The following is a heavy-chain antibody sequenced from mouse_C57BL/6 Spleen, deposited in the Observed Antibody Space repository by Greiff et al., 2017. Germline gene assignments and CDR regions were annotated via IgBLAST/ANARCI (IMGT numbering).Heavy chain of an antibody. CDR2: IYPGSGST. CDR1: GYTFTSYW. D-gene: IGHD2-3*01. V-gene: IGHV1-55*01. J-gene: IGHJ2*01. CDR3: ARDGKRDFDY. Sequence: QVQLQQPGAELVKPGASVKMSCKASGYTFTSYWITWVKQRPGQGLEWIGDIYPGSGSTNYNEKFKSKATLTVDKSSSTAYMQLSSLTSEDSAVYYCARDGKRDFDYWGQGTTLTVSS.